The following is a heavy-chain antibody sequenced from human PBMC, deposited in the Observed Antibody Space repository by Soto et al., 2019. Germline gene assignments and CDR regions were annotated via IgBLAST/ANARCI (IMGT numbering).Heavy chain of an antibody. Sequence: ASVKVSCKASGYTFTSSGFSWVRQAPGQGLEWMAWISAYNGETHYAQKFQGRVTMTTDTSTSTSYMELRSLRSDDTAVYYCARDSGSYKGNWFDPWGQG. J-gene: IGHJ5*02. CDR1: GYTFTSSG. D-gene: IGHD1-26*01. CDR2: ISAYNGET. CDR3: ARDSGSYKGNWFDP. V-gene: IGHV1-18*01.